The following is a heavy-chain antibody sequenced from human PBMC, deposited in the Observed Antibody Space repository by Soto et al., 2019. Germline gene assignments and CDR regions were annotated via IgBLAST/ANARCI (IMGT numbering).Heavy chain of an antibody. D-gene: IGHD6-6*01. CDR3: ARGGVSARTFDY. CDR2: IYPSDSDT. Sequence: GEYLKISCKGSGYNFDGYWLAWVRQMPGKGLELMGIIYPSDSDTRYRPSFQGQVTISADKSISSAYLQWSSLRASETAMYYCARGGVSARTFDYWGQGTPLTVSS. CDR1: GYNFDGYW. V-gene: IGHV5-51*01. J-gene: IGHJ4*02.